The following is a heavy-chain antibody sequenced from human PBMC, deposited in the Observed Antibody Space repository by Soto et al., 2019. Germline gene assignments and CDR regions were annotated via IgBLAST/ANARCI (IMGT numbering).Heavy chain of an antibody. Sequence: LKISCKGSGYSFTSYWIGWVRQMPGKGLEWMGIIYPGDPDTRYSPSFQGQVTISADKSISTAYLQWSSLKASDTAMYYCARQRDCSGGSCYYYYGMDVWGQGTTVTVYS. CDR1: GYSFTSYW. CDR3: ARQRDCSGGSCYYYYGMDV. J-gene: IGHJ6*02. V-gene: IGHV5-51*01. D-gene: IGHD2-15*01. CDR2: IYPGDPDT.